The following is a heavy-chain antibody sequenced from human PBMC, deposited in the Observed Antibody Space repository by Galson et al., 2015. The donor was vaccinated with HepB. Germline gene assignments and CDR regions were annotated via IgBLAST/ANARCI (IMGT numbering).Heavy chain of an antibody. CDR2: ISSSSSYI. V-gene: IGHV3-21*01. CDR3: ARAGGYCSSTSCPTYYYGMDV. CDR1: GFTFSSYS. J-gene: IGHJ6*02. D-gene: IGHD2-2*01. Sequence: SLRLSCAASGFTFSSYSMNWVRQAPGKGLEWVSSISSSSSYIYYADSVKGRFAISRDNAKNSLYLQMNSLRAEDTAVYYCARAGGYCSSTSCPTYYYGMDVWGQGTTVTVSS.